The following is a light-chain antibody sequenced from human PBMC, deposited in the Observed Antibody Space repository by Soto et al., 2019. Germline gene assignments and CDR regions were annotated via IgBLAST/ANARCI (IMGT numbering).Light chain of an antibody. CDR2: DVS. CDR1: SSDVGGYNY. V-gene: IGLV2-14*01. CDR3: SSYTSSSTLLYV. J-gene: IGLJ1*01. Sequence: QSALTQPASVSGAPGQSITISCTGTSSDVGGYNYVSWYQQHPGKAPKLMISDVSHRPSGVSNRFSGSKSGNTASLTISGLQAEDEADYYCSSYTSSSTLLYVFGTGTKVTVL.